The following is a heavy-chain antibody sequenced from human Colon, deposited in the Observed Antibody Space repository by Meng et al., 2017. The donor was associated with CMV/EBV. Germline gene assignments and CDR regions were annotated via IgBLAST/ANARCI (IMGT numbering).Heavy chain of an antibody. CDR3: ARDLSAVTQPAELPSGDHLDS. Sequence: ASVKVSCKASGYIFTDYHLYWVRQVPGQGLEWMGWINPKSGYTSCAQSFQGRFTMTRDTSISTAYMELSRLRSDDTAVYYCARDLSAVTQPAELPSGDHLDSWGHGTLVTVSS. V-gene: IGHV1-2*02. CDR2: INPKSGYT. CDR1: GYIFTDYH. J-gene: IGHJ4*03. D-gene: IGHD2-2*01.